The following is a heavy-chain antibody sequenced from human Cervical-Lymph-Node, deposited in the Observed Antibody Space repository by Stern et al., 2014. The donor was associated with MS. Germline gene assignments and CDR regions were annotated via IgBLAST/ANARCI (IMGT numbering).Heavy chain of an antibody. J-gene: IGHJ4*02. CDR3: AREAPNWGSLDY. CDR1: GYTFTSYG. D-gene: IGHD7-27*01. V-gene: IGHV1-3*01. CDR2: INAGNGDT. Sequence: QVQLVESGAEVKKSGASVKLSCKVSGYTFTSYGIHWVRQAPGQRLEWMGWINAGNGDTKYSQKFQGRVTISRDTSASTAYMELSSLRSEDTAVYYCAREAPNWGSLDYWGQGTLVTVSS.